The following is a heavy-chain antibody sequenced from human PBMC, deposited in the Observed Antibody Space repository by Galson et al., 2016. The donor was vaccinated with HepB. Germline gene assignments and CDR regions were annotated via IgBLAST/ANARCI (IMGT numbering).Heavy chain of an antibody. Sequence: SLRLSCAASGFTFSTSWMHWVHQAPGEGLVWVSIGNNDGSDTRYADSVKGRFTISRDNAKNTLFLQMNSLRVEDTAVYYCAKGARGYLDYWGQGTLVTVSS. J-gene: IGHJ4*02. CDR3: AKGARGYLDY. CDR1: GFTFSTSW. CDR2: GNNDGSDT. V-gene: IGHV3-74*01.